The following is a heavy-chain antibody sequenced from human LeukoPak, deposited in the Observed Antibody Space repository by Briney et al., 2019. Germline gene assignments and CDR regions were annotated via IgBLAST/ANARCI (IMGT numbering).Heavy chain of an antibody. CDR2: IKKKTDGGTT. CDR1: GFTFSNAW. J-gene: IGHJ4*02. Sequence: GGSLRLSCAVSGFTFSNAWMSWVRQAPGKGLEWVGRIKKKTDGGTTDYAAPVKGRFTISRDDSKNTLYLQMNSLKTEDTAVYYCTTEYYYDNSGLFDYWGQGTLVTVSS. V-gene: IGHV3-15*01. D-gene: IGHD3-22*01. CDR3: TTEYYYDNSGLFDY.